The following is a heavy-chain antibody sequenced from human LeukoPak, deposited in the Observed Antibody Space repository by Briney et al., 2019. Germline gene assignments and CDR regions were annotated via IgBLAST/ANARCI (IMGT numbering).Heavy chain of an antibody. Sequence: SETLSLTCTVSGGSISSGGYYWSWIRQHPGKGLEWIGYIYYSGSTYYNPSLKSRVTISVDTSKNQFSLKLSPVTAADTAVYYCARKESGQLVRGAFDIWGQGTMVTVSS. J-gene: IGHJ3*02. V-gene: IGHV4-31*03. CDR2: IYYSGST. CDR1: GGSISSGGYY. CDR3: ARKESGQLVRGAFDI. D-gene: IGHD6-6*01.